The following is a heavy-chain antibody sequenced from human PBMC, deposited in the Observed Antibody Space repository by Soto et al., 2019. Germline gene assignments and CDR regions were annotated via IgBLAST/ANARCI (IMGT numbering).Heavy chain of an antibody. D-gene: IGHD2-8*01. CDR3: ARDGTRYSDWFDP. J-gene: IGHJ5*02. CDR2: ISAYNGNT. CDR1: GYTFTSYG. V-gene: IGHV1-18*01. Sequence: ASVKVSCTASGYTFTSYGISWVRQAPGQGLEWMGWISAYNGNTNYAQKLQGRVTMTTDTSTSTACMELRSLRSDDTAVYYCARDGTRYSDWFDPWGQGTLVTVSS.